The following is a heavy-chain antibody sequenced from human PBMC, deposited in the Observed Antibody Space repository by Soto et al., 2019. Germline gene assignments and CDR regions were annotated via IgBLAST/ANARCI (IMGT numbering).Heavy chain of an antibody. CDR3: ARFLVTDYYYYGMDV. J-gene: IGHJ6*02. CDR1: GGSISSSSYY. CDR2: IYYSGST. D-gene: IGHD3-3*01. V-gene: IGHV4-30-4*08. Sequence: NPSETLSLTCTVSGGSISSSSYYWGWIRQPPGKGLEWIGYIYYSGSTYYNPSLKSRVTISVDTSKNQFSLKLSSVTAADTAVYYCARFLVTDYYYYGMDVWGQGTTVTVSS.